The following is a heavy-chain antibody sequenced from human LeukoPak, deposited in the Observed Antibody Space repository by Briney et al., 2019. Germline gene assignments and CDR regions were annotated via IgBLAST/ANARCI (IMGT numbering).Heavy chain of an antibody. V-gene: IGHV5-51*01. Sequence: GESLKISCKGSGYSFTSYWIGWVRQMPGKGLEWMGIIYPGDSDTRYSPSFQGQVAISADKSISTAYLQWSSLKASDTAMYYCARRAMVRGPAYYYYYYMDVWGKGTTVTISS. CDR2: IYPGDSDT. CDR3: ARRAMVRGPAYYYYYYMDV. CDR1: GYSFTSYW. D-gene: IGHD3-10*01. J-gene: IGHJ6*03.